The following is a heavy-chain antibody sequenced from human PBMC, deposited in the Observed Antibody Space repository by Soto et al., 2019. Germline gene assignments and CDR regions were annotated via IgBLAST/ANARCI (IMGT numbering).Heavy chain of an antibody. CDR3: ARCGDGSGRCSYFGIYV. V-gene: IGHV4-31*03. D-gene: IGHD3-10*01. J-gene: IGHJ6*02. Sequence: QVQLQESGPGLVKPSQTLSLTCTVSCGSISSGGYYWSWIRQLPVKGLEWIGYIFYSGINFYSPSLQSRVTISVDTSKNHFALEFSSVTAADTAVYFCARCGDGSGRCSYFGIYVWGQWTTVTVSS. CDR1: CGSISSGGYY. CDR2: IFYSGIN.